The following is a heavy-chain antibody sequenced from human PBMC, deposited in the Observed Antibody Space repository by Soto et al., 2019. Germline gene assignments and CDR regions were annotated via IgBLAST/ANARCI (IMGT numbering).Heavy chain of an antibody. CDR3: ARDSAPEIATSIASRSHYYYGMDV. J-gene: IGHJ6*02. CDR2: IIPIFGTA. CDR1: GGTFSSYA. V-gene: IGHV1-69*01. D-gene: IGHD2-21*01. Sequence: QVQLVQSGAEVKKPGSSVKVSCKASGGTFSSYAISWVRQAPGQGLEWMGGIIPIFGTANYAQKFQGRVMITADESTSTAYMELSSLRSEDTAVYYCARDSAPEIATSIASRSHYYYGMDVWGQGTTVTVSS.